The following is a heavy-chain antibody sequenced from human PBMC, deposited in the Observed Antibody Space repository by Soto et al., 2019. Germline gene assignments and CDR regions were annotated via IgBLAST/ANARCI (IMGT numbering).Heavy chain of an antibody. CDR1: GFTFSSYA. J-gene: IGHJ4*02. Sequence: GGSLRLSCAASGFTFSSYAMSWVRQAPGKGLEWVSAISGSGGSTYYADSVKGRFTISRDNSKNTLYLQMNSLRAEDTAVYYCATSTIFGVVEVGWHFDYWGQGTLVTVSS. CDR3: ATSTIFGVVEVGWHFDY. CDR2: ISGSGGST. V-gene: IGHV3-23*01. D-gene: IGHD3-3*01.